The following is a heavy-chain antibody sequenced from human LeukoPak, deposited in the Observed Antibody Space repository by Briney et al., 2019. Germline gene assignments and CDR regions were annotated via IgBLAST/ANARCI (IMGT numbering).Heavy chain of an antibody. V-gene: IGHV4-39*07. CDR2: IYYSGST. Sequence: SETLSLTCTVSGGSINTPNYYWGWIRQTPGKGLEWIGYIYYSGSTYYNPSLKSRVTISVDTSKKQFSLKLSSVTAADTAVYYCARGSAYGFDIWGQGTMVTVSS. D-gene: IGHD3-3*01. J-gene: IGHJ3*02. CDR3: ARGSAYGFDI. CDR1: GGSINTPNYY.